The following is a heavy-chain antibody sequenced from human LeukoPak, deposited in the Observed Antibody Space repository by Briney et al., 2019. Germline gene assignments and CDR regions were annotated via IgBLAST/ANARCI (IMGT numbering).Heavy chain of an antibody. CDR1: GFAFDTYA. Sequence: PGGSLRLSCAASGFAFDTYAMHWVRQAPGQGLEWVALIWHDGSHKFYSNSVRGQFTISRDNSKNTVSLQMNNLRPEDTAVYCAREIFGSGSHPDFWGQGTLVTVSS. J-gene: IGHJ4*02. V-gene: IGHV3-33*01. CDR2: IWHDGSHK. CDR3: AREIFGSGSHPDF. D-gene: IGHD3-10*01.